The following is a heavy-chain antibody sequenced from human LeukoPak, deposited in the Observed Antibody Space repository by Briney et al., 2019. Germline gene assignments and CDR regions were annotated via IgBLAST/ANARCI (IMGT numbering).Heavy chain of an antibody. Sequence: GRSRRLSCAASDFTFVDYAMRWVRQAPGKGVEWVSGICWNCGSIGYAVSVKGRFTISRDNANNSLYLQMNSLRAEDTALYYCAKDRRLRLRGDIFDYWGQGTLVTVSS. CDR2: ICWNCGSI. D-gene: IGHD5-12*01. J-gene: IGHJ4*02. CDR1: DFTFVDYA. CDR3: AKDRRLRLRGDIFDY. V-gene: IGHV3-9*01.